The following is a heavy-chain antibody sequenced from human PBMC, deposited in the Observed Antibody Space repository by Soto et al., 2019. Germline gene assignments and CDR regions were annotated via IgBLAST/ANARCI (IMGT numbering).Heavy chain of an antibody. J-gene: IGHJ5*02. CDR1: GYTFTSYG. CDR2: ISAYNGNT. V-gene: IGHV1-18*01. CDR3: ARDHLGCSSTSCYEYNWFDP. Sequence: ASVKASCKASGYTFTSYGISWVRQAPGQGLEWMGWISAYNGNTNYAQKLQGRVTMTTDTSTSTAYMELRSLRSDDTAVYYCARDHLGCSSTSCYEYNWFDPWGQGTLVTVSS. D-gene: IGHD2-2*01.